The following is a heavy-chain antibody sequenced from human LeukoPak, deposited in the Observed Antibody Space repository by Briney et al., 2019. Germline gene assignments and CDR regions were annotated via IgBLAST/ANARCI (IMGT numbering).Heavy chain of an antibody. CDR3: ARAVSGRFDY. CDR2: IYYSGST. CDR1: GGSMSPYH. Sequence: SSETLSLTCTVSGGSMSPYHWGWIRQPPGKGLEWTGNIYYSGSTNYNPSLKSRVTISVDTSKNQFSQLSSVTAADTAIYYCARAVSGRFDYWGQGTLVTVSS. D-gene: IGHD6-19*01. V-gene: IGHV4-59*12. J-gene: IGHJ4*02.